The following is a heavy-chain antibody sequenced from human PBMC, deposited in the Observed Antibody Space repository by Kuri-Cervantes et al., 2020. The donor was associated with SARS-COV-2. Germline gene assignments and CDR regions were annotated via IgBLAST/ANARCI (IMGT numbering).Heavy chain of an antibody. CDR1: RFTFSSYA. CDR2: ISYDGSNK. D-gene: IGHD5-24*01. J-gene: IGHJ3*02. CDR3: ARDPDGYIPNDAFDI. Sequence: GESLKISCEASRFTFSSYAMHWVRQAPGKGLEWVAVISYDGSNKYYADSVKGRFTISRDNSKNTLYLQMNSLRAEDTAVYYCARDPDGYIPNDAFDIWAQGPMVTVSS. V-gene: IGHV3-30*04.